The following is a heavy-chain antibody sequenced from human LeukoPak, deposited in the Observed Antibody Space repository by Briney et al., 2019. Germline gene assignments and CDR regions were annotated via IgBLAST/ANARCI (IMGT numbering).Heavy chain of an antibody. J-gene: IGHJ5*02. Sequence: PSETLSLTCTVSGGSISSSSYYWGWIRQPPGKGLEWIGGIYRSGSTYYNPSLKSRVTISVDTSKNQFSLKLRSVTAADTAVYYCARDTTPVDPWGQGTLVTVSS. CDR2: IYRSGST. V-gene: IGHV4-39*07. CDR1: GGSISSSSYY. D-gene: IGHD1-26*01. CDR3: ARDTTPVDP.